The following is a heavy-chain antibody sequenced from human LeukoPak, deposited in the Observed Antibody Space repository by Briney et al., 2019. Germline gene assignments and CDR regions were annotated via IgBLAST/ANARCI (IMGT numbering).Heavy chain of an antibody. V-gene: IGHV4-61*02. CDR3: ARASYSYDINGWVPFDY. CDR2: IYTSGST. Sequence: SETLSLTCTVSGGSISSGSYYWSWIRQPAGKGLEWIGRIYTSGSTKYNPSLKSRVTISLDTSKNQFSLELTSVTAADTAVYYCARASYSYDINGWVPFDYWGQGTLVTVSS. CDR1: GGSISSGSYY. J-gene: IGHJ4*02. D-gene: IGHD3-22*01.